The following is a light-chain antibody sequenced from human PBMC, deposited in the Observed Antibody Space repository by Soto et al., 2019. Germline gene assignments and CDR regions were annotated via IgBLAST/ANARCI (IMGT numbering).Light chain of an antibody. CDR3: SSYAGSSNV. V-gene: IGLV2-8*01. CDR2: EVN. J-gene: IGLJ1*01. CDR1: SSDVGGYNY. Sequence: ALTQPPSASWSPGQSVAISCTGTSSDVGGYNYVSWYQQHPGKAPKLMIYEVNKRPSGVPDRFSGSKSGNTASLTVSGLQAEDEADYYCSSYAGSSNVFGTGTKVT.